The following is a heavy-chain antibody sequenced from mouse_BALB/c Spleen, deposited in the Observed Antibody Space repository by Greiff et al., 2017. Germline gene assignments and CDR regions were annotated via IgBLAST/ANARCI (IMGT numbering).Heavy chain of an antibody. CDR2: ISTYYGDA. CDR1: GYTFTDYA. V-gene: IGHV1S137*01. CDR3: ARSNYYYGSSLAMDY. J-gene: IGHJ4*01. D-gene: IGHD1-1*01. Sequence: QVQLKESGAELVRPGVSVKISCKGSGYTFTDYAMHWVKQSHAKSLEWIGVISTYYGDASYNQKFKGKATMTVDKSSSTAYMELARLTSEDSAIYYCARSNYYYGSSLAMDYWGQGTSVTVSS.